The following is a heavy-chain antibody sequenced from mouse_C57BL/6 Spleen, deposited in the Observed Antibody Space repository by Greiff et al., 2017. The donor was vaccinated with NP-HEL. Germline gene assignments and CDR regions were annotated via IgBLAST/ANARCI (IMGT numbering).Heavy chain of an antibody. Sequence: VQLQQSGTVLARPGASVKMSCKTSGYTFTSYWMHWVKQRPGQGLEWIGALYPGHSDTSYNQKFKGKAKLTAVTSASTAYMELSSLTNEDAAVYYGTRRSHPGYFEVWGTGTTVTVAA. CDR1: GYTFTSYW. J-gene: IGHJ1*03. CDR3: TRRSHPGYFEV. CDR2: LYPGHSDT. V-gene: IGHV1-5*01.